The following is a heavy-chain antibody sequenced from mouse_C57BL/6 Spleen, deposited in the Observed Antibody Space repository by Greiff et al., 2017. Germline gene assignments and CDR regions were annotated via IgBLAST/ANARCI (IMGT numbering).Heavy chain of an antibody. Sequence: EVQVVESGPELVKPGASVKISCKASGYSFTDYNMNWVKQSNGKSLEWIGVINPNYGTTSYNQKFKGKATLTVDQSSSTAYMQINSLTSEDSAVYYCGGWSYYGGSYDYALDYWGQGTSVTVSS. CDR3: GGWSYYGGSYDYALDY. D-gene: IGHD1-1*01. V-gene: IGHV1-39*01. CDR2: INPNYGTT. J-gene: IGHJ4*01. CDR1: GYSFTDYN.